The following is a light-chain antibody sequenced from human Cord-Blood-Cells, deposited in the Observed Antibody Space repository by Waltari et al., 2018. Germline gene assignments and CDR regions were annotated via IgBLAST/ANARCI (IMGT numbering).Light chain of an antibody. CDR3: NSRDSSGNHYV. CDR2: GKN. J-gene: IGLJ1*01. CDR1: SLRRYY. V-gene: IGLV3-19*01. Sequence: SSELTQDPAVSVALGPAVRLTCQGDSLRRYYPRWYQQKSGQAPVLVIYGKNNRPSGIPDRFSGSSSGNTASLTITGAQAEDEADYYCNSRDSSGNHYVFGTGTKVTVL.